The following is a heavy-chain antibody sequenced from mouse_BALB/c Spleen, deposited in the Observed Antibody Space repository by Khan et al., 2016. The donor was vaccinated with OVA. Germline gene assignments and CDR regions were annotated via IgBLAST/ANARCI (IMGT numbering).Heavy chain of an antibody. CDR1: GYTFTNYG. Sequence: QIQLVQSGPELKKPGETVKISCKASGYTFTNYGMNWVKQAPGKGLKWMGWINTYTGEPTYADDFKGRLAFSLETSASTAYLQINNLKNEDTATYFCARVGYNGTMDYWGKGTSVTVSS. V-gene: IGHV9-3-1*01. D-gene: IGHD2-14*01. J-gene: IGHJ4*01. CDR2: INTYTGEP. CDR3: ARVGYNGTMDY.